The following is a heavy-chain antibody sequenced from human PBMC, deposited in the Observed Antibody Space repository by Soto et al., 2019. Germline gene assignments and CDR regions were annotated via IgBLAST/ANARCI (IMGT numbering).Heavy chain of an antibody. CDR2: IYYSGST. J-gene: IGHJ4*02. V-gene: IGHV4-59*01. CDR1: GGSISSYY. D-gene: IGHD4-17*01. CDR3: ARVYDDYIFDY. Sequence: SETLSLTCTVSGGSISSYYWSWIRQPPGKGLEWIGYIYYSGSTNYNPSLKSRVTISVDTSKNQFSLKLSSVTAADTAVYYCARVYDDYIFDYWGQGTLVTVSS.